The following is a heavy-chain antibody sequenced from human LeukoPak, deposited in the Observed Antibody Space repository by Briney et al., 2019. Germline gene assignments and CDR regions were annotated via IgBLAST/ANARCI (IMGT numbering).Heavy chain of an antibody. D-gene: IGHD2-15*01. CDR1: GGSISSSSYY. CDR3: ARYLYCSGGSCRYFDY. J-gene: IGHJ4*02. Sequence: SETLSLTCTVSGGSISSSSYYWGWIRQPPGEGLEWIGTIYYSGTTYYNPSLGSRVTISLDTSKNQFSLKLTSVTAADTAVYYCARYLYCSGGSCRYFDYWGRGNLVTVTA. CDR2: IYYSGTT. V-gene: IGHV4-39*01.